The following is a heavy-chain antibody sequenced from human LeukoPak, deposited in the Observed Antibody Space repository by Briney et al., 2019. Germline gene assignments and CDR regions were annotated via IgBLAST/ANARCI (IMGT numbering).Heavy chain of an antibody. Sequence: PSETLSLTCAVYGGSFSGYYWSWIRQPPRKGLEWIGEINHSGSTNYNPSLKSRVTISVDTSKNQFSLKLSSVTAADTAVYYCARRSRYCSGGSCYWGHPFGYWGQGTLVTVSS. J-gene: IGHJ4*02. V-gene: IGHV4-34*01. CDR3: ARRSRYCSGGSCYWGHPFGY. CDR1: GGSFSGYY. D-gene: IGHD2-15*01. CDR2: INHSGST.